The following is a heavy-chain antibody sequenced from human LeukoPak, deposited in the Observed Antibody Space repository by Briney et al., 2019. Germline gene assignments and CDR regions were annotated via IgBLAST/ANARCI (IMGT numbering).Heavy chain of an antibody. CDR2: INPNSGGT. J-gene: IGHJ4*02. CDR3: AREEYYYDSSGYYYSEPSDY. CDR1: GYTFTGYY. V-gene: IGHV1-2*02. Sequence: ASVKASCKASGYTFTGYYMHWVRQAPGQGLEWMGWINPNSGGTNYAQKFQGRVTMTRDTSISTAYMELSRLRSDDTAVYYCAREEYYYDSSGYYYSEPSDYWGQGTLVTVSS. D-gene: IGHD3-22*01.